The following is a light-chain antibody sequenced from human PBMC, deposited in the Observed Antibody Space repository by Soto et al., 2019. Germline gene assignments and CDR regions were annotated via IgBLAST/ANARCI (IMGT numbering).Light chain of an antibody. V-gene: IGLV2-14*01. CDR2: EVS. CDR1: SSDVGGYNY. CDR3: SSYTSSSTYV. Sequence: QSVLTQPASVSGSPGQSITISCTGTSSDVGGYNYVCWYQQHPGKAPKLMIYEVSNRPSGVSNSFSGSKSGNTASLTISGLQAQDQASYDCSSYTSSSTYVVGPGTKVTVL. J-gene: IGLJ1*01.